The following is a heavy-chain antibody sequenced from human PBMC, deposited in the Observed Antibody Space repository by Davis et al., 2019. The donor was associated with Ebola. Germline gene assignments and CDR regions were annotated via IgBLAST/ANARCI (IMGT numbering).Heavy chain of an antibody. CDR1: GGSISSSSYY. Sequence: SETLSLTCAVSGGSISSSSYYWGWIRQPPGKGLEWIGSIYYSGSTYYNPSLKSRVTISVDTSNNQFSLKLSSVTAADTAVYYCAGGGYGTSCDYWGQGTLVTVSS. D-gene: IGHD5-12*01. CDR2: IYYSGST. V-gene: IGHV4-39*01. J-gene: IGHJ4*02. CDR3: AGGGYGTSCDY.